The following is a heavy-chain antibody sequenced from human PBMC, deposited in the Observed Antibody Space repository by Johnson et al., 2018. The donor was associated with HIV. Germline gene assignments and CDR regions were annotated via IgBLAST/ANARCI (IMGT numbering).Heavy chain of an antibody. D-gene: IGHD2-21*02. V-gene: IGHV3-33*08. Sequence: QVQLVESGGGVVQPGRSLRLSCAASGFTFSSFGMPWVRQAPGKGPVGVARIYNDGSRPPDEYSLNGRFTISRDNSKNSVYVQMNSLRAEDTAVYSCARSVVVTAQSGIYAFDIWGQGTKVTVSS. CDR3: ARSVVVTAQSGIYAFDI. J-gene: IGHJ3*02. CDR1: GFTFSSFG. CDR2: IYNDGSRP.